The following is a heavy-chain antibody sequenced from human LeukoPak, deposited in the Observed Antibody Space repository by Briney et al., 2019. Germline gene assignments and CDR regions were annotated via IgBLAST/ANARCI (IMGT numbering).Heavy chain of an antibody. V-gene: IGHV3-30*03. CDR1: GFTFSSYG. Sequence: TGGSLRLSCAASGFTFSSYGMHWVRQAPGKGLEWVTLISYDGSNKYYVDSVKGRFTISRDNAKNTLYLQMNSLRAEDTAVYYCASFSGYYTGFDYWGQGTLVTVSS. D-gene: IGHD3-22*01. CDR3: ASFSGYYTGFDY. CDR2: ISYDGSNK. J-gene: IGHJ4*02.